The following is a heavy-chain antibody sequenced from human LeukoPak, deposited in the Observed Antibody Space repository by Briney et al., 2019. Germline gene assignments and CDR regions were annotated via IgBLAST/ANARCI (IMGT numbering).Heavy chain of an antibody. CDR3: AKELDVDTAEGGY. CDR1: GFTFSSYW. D-gene: IGHD5-18*01. J-gene: IGHJ4*02. CDR2: IKQDGSEK. Sequence: GGSLRLSCAASGFTFSSYWMSWVRQAPGKGLEWVANIKQDGSEKYYVDSVKGRFTISRDNAKNSLYLQMNSLRAEDTAVYYCAKELDVDTAEGGYWGQGTLVTVSS. V-gene: IGHV3-7*01.